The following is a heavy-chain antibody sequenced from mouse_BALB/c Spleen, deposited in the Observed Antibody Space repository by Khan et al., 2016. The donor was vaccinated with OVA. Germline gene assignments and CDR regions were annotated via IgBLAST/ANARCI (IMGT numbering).Heavy chain of an antibody. J-gene: IGHJ2*01. D-gene: IGHD1-1*01. CDR1: VYSITNNYA. CDR3: ARGNYYGYYFDY. Sequence: EVELVESGPGLVKPSQSLSLTCTVTVYSITNNYAWNWIRQFPGNKLEWMGYISYSGSTNYNPSLKSRISITRDTSKNQFFLQLNSVTTEDTATYYCARGNYYGYYFDYWGQGTTLTVSS. CDR2: ISYSGST. V-gene: IGHV3-2*02.